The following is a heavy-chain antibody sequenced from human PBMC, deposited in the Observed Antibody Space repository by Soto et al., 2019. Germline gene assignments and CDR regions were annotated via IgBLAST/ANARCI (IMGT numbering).Heavy chain of an antibody. CDR1: GDTISTGGYT. CDR3: TGAYYDIDGYILDP. CDR2: TYHSGNP. V-gene: IGHV4-30-2*02. D-gene: IGHD3-22*01. J-gene: IGHJ5*02. Sequence: SETLSLTCDFSGDTISTGGYTCAWIRQPPGKALEWIGHTYHSGNPYYNPSLKSRVIISVDTAKNQFSLSLSSVTAADTAVYYCTGAYYDIDGYILDPWGQGTSVTVSS.